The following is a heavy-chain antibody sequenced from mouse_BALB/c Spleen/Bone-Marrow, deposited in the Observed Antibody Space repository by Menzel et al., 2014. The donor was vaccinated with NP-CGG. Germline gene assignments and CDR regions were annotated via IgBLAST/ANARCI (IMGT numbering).Heavy chain of an antibody. V-gene: IGHV1-9*01. CDR1: GYTFSSYW. CDR2: ILPGSSNT. CDR3: ARYYDYAWFAY. J-gene: IGHJ3*01. D-gene: IGHD2-4*01. Sequence: VQLQQSGAELLKPGASVKVSCKATGYTFSSYWVVWGKQRPGRGLAWIGEILPGSSNTNYNENFKGKATFTADTSSNTAYMQLSSLTSEDSAVYYCARYYDYAWFAYWGQGTLVTVSA.